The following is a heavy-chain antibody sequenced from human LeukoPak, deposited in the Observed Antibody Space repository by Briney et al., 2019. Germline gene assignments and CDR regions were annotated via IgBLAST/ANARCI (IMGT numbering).Heavy chain of an antibody. V-gene: IGHV3-21*01. J-gene: IGHJ4*02. CDR2: ISSSSSYI. CDR1: EFTFSSYS. CDR3: ARVPGYSSSWFDY. D-gene: IGHD6-13*01. Sequence: GGSLRLSCAASEFTFSSYSMNWVRQAPGKGLEWVSSISSSSSYIYYADSVKGRFTNSRDNAKNSLYLQMNSLRAEDTAVYYCARVPGYSSSWFDYWGQGTLVTVSS.